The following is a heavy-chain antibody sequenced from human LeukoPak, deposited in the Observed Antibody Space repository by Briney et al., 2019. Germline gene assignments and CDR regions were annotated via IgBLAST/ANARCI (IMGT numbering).Heavy chain of an antibody. J-gene: IGHJ4*02. CDR3: ARGPERTRYYNSSGYQIDY. CDR2: INTNTGNP. Sequence: ASVKVSCKASGYTFTTYIMNWVRQAPGQGLEWMGWINTNTGNPTYAQGFTGRFVFSLDTSVSTAYLQISSLKAEDTAVYYCARGPERTRYYNSSGYQIDYWGQGTLVTVSS. CDR1: GYTFTTYI. V-gene: IGHV7-4-1*02. D-gene: IGHD3-22*01.